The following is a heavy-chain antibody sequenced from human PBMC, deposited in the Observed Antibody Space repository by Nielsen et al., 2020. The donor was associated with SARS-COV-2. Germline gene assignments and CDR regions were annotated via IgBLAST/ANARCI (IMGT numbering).Heavy chain of an antibody. V-gene: IGHV3-23*01. D-gene: IGHD3-22*01. J-gene: IGHJ4*02. CDR1: GFTFSSYA. CDR2: ISGSGGST. Sequence: GGSLRLSCAASGFTFSSYAMSWVRQAPGKGLEWVSAISGSGGSTYYADSVKGRFTISRDNSKNTLYLQMNSLRAEDTAVYYCTRGRYYDSSGYLFDYWGQGTLVTVSS. CDR3: TRGRYYDSSGYLFDY.